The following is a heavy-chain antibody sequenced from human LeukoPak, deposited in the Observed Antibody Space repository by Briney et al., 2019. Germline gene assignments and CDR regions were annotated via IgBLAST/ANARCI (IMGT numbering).Heavy chain of an antibody. CDR3: ANLALFGVINDY. CDR1: GFTFSSYE. Sequence: GGSLRLSCAASGFTFSSYEMNWVRQAPGKGLEWVSYISSSGSTIYYADSVKGRFTISRDNAKNSLYLQMNSLRAEDTAVHYCANLALFGVINDYWGQGTLVTVSS. CDR2: ISSSGSTI. V-gene: IGHV3-48*03. J-gene: IGHJ4*02. D-gene: IGHD3-3*01.